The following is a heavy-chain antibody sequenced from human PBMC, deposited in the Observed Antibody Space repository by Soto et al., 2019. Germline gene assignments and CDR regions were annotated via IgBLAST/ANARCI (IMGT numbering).Heavy chain of an antibody. D-gene: IGHD3-3*01. Sequence: SETLSLTCTVSGASISSYYWSWIRQPPGKGLEWIGYIYYSGSTNYNPSLKSRVTISVDTSKNQFSLKLSSVTAADTAVYYCARYYDFAMDVWGKGTTVTAP. CDR3: ARYYDFAMDV. V-gene: IGHV4-59*01. J-gene: IGHJ6*03. CDR2: IYYSGST. CDR1: GASISSYY.